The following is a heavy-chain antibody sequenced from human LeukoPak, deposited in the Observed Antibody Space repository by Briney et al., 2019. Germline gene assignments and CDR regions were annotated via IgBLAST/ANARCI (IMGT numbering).Heavy chain of an antibody. J-gene: IGHJ6*03. CDR1: GFTFSSYE. CDR2: ISSSGSTI. D-gene: IGHD2-21*02. CDR3: RGDYESDYHYYMDV. Sequence: SGGSLRLSCAASGFTFSSYEMNWVRQAPGKGLEWVSYISSSGSTIYYADSVKGRFTISRNNAKNSLYVQMNSLKTEDTAVYYCRGDYESDYHYYMDVWGKGTTVTVSS. V-gene: IGHV3-48*03.